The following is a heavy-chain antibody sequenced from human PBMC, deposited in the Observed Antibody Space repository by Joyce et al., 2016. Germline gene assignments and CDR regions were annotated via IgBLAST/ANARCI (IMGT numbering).Heavy chain of an antibody. V-gene: IGHV3-74*01. Sequence: EVQLVESGGGLVQPGGSLRLYCAASGFTFSSYWMHWVRQAPGKGLVWVSCIKSDGSSRSYADSVKGRFAISRDNAENTLYLQMNSLGVEDTAVYYCARASSGYYPNDAFDIWGQGTMVTVSS. CDR1: GFTFSSYW. CDR2: IKSDGSSR. D-gene: IGHD3-22*01. J-gene: IGHJ3*02. CDR3: ARASSGYYPNDAFDI.